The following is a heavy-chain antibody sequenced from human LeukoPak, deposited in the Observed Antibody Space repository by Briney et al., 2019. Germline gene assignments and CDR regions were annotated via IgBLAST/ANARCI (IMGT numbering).Heavy chain of an antibody. V-gene: IGHV3-48*04. CDR3: ARDRFSGSYPLDY. J-gene: IGHJ4*02. Sequence: GGSLRLSCAASRFTFSSYWMSWVRQAPGKGLEWVSYISSSSSTIYYADSVKGRFTISRDNAKNSLYLQMNSLRAEDTAVYFCARDRFSGSYPLDYWGQGTLVTVSS. CDR2: ISSSSSTI. D-gene: IGHD1-26*01. CDR1: RFTFSSYW.